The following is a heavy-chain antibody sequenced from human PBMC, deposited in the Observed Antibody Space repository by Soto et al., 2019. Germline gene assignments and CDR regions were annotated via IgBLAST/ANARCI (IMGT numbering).Heavy chain of an antibody. V-gene: IGHV4-30-2*01. J-gene: IGHJ3*02. CDR3: AGGSPYCGSTSCYSGAFPNAFDI. CDR1: GGSISSGGYS. CDR2: IYHSGST. D-gene: IGHD2-2*01. Sequence: PSETLSLTCAVSGGSISSGGYSWSWIRQPPGEGVEWIGYIYHSGSTYYNPSLKSRVTISVDRSKNQFSLKLSSVTAADAAAYYCAGGSPYCGSTSCYSGAFPNAFDIWGQGTMVTVSS.